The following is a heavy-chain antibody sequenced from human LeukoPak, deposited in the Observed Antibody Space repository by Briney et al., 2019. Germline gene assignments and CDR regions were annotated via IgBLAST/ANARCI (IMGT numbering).Heavy chain of an antibody. D-gene: IGHD6-19*01. CDR2: MNPNSGNT. CDR1: GYTFTSYD. V-gene: IGHV1-8*01. CDR3: ARGTGSGYIDY. J-gene: IGHJ4*02. Sequence: GASVTVSCKASGYTFTSYDINWVRQAPGQGLEWMGWMNPNSGNTGYAQKFQGKVTITKNTSISTAYMELSSLRSEDTAVYYCARGTGSGYIDYWGQGTLVTVSS.